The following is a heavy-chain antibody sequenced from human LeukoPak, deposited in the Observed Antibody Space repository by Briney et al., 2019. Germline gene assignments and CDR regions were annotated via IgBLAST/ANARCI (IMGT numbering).Heavy chain of an antibody. CDR3: ARHSSGYSDHDAFDI. CDR1: GGSISSSSYY. V-gene: IGHV4-39*01. J-gene: IGHJ3*02. Sequence: SETLSLTCTVSGGSISSSSYYWGWIRQPPGKGLEWIGSIYYSGSTYYNPSLKSRVTISVDTSKNQFSLKLSSVTAADTAVYYCARHSSGYSDHDAFDIWGQGTMVTVSS. D-gene: IGHD3-9*01. CDR2: IYYSGST.